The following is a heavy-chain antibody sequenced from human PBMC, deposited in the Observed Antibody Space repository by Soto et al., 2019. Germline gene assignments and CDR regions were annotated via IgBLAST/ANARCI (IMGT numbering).Heavy chain of an antibody. D-gene: IGHD5-18*01. Sequence: EVQLVESGGGLVQPGGSLRLSCAASGFTFSTYAMQWVRQAPGKGLEFVSSISSNGGTTNYAYSVKGRFTISRDNCWDTLYLQMGSLSPEDMAVYYCARDGRAMNDYWGQGTLVTVSS. CDR3: ARDGRAMNDY. CDR1: GFTFSTYA. CDR2: ISSNGGTT. J-gene: IGHJ4*02. V-gene: IGHV3-64*01.